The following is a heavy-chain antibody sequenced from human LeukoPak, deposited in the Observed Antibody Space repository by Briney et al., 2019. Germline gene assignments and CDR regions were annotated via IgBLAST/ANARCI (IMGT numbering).Heavy chain of an antibody. CDR1: GFTFSSYG. D-gene: IGHD3-10*01. CDR2: ISYDGSNK. Sequence: GGSLRLSCAASGFTFSSYGMHWVRQAPGKGLEWVAVISYDGSNKYYADSVKGRFTISRDNAKNSLYLQMNSLRAEDTAVYYCARDDGSGIDYWGQGTLVTVSS. V-gene: IGHV3-30*03. CDR3: ARDDGSGIDY. J-gene: IGHJ4*02.